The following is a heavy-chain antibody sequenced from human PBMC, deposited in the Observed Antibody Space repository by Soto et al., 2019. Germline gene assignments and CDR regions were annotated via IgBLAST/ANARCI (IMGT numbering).Heavy chain of an antibody. D-gene: IGHD6-19*01. CDR3: AKADGQQWLLPHLEN. Sequence: EVQLLESGGGLVRPGESLRLSCAAFGFNFNKHAMSWVRQAPGEGLEWVSGISCCGGTASYADSVKGRFTIARDDAKNTLYLDMNSLRVEDTAEYYCAKADGQQWLLPHLENWGRGTLVTVS. CDR1: GFNFNKHA. CDR2: ISCCGGTA. J-gene: IGHJ4*02. V-gene: IGHV3-23*01.